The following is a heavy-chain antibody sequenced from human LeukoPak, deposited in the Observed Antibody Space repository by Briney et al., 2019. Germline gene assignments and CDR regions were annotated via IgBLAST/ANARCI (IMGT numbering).Heavy chain of an antibody. D-gene: IGHD4-23*01. CDR3: GRVSGYGANHNWFDP. J-gene: IGHJ5*02. CDR1: GGSFSGYY. CDR2: INHSGST. Sequence: SETLSLTCAVYGGSFSGYYWSWIRQPPGKGLEWIGEINHSGSTNYNPSLKSRVTISVDTSKNQFSLMLTSASAADTAVYYCGRVSGYGANHNWFDPWGQGIPVTVSS. V-gene: IGHV4-34*01.